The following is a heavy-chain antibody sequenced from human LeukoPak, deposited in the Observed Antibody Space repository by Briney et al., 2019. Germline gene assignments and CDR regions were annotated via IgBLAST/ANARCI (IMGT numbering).Heavy chain of an antibody. J-gene: IGHJ4*02. Sequence: PGGSLRLSCAASGFTLSSYAMSWVRQAPGKGLEWVSAISGSGGSTYYADSVKGRFTISRDNSQNTLYLQMNSLRAEDTAVYYCANVQEHNSGYDRPGRIFDYWGQGTLVTVSS. CDR2: ISGSGGST. CDR3: ANVQEHNSGYDRPGRIFDY. D-gene: IGHD5-12*01. V-gene: IGHV3-23*01. CDR1: GFTLSSYA.